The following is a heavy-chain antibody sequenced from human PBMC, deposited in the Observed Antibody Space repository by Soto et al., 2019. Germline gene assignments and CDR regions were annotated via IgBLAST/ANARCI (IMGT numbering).Heavy chain of an antibody. V-gene: IGHV4-39*01. CDR2: LYYSGST. CDR3: ARSQGITTFNWFDP. CDR1: GGSISSSGYY. J-gene: IGHJ5*02. D-gene: IGHD3-3*01. Sequence: QLQLQESGPGLVKPSETLSLTCTVSGGSISSSGYYWGWIRQPPGKGREWIGSLYYSGSTYYNPSLGCRVAISVETSKNQFSLRLSSVTAADTSFYYCARSQGITTFNWFDPWGQGTLVTVSS.